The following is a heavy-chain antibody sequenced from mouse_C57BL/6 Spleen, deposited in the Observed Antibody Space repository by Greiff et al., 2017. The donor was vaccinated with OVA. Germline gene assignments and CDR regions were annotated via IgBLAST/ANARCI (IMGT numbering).Heavy chain of an antibody. CDR3: ARFPHYYGSSLAWFAY. Sequence: VQLQQPGAELVKPGASVKLSCKASGYTFTSYWMQWVKQRPGQGLEWIGEIDPSDSYTNYNQKFKGKATLTVDTSSSTAYMQLSSLTSEDSAVYYCARFPHYYGSSLAWFAYWGQGTLVTVSA. J-gene: IGHJ3*01. D-gene: IGHD1-1*01. CDR1: GYTFTSYW. CDR2: IDPSDSYT. V-gene: IGHV1-50*01.